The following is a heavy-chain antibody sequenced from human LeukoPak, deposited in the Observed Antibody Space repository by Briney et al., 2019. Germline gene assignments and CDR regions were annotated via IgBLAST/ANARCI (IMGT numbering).Heavy chain of an antibody. Sequence: ASVKVSCKASGYTFTGYYMHWVRQAPGQGLEWMRWINPNSGGTNYAQKFQGRVTMTRDTSNSTAYMELSRLRSDDTAVYYCARGGPAYYDFWSGYYSFDYWGLGTLVTVSS. CDR2: INPNSGGT. CDR1: GYTFTGYY. J-gene: IGHJ4*02. CDR3: ARGGPAYYDFWSGYYSFDY. D-gene: IGHD3-3*01. V-gene: IGHV1-2*02.